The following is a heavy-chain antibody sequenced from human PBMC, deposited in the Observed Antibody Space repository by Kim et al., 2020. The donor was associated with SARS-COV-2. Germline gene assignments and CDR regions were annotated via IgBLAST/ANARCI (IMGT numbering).Heavy chain of an antibody. V-gene: IGHV3-21*01. J-gene: IGHJ3*01. Sequence: GGSLRLSCAASGFTFSSHNMNWVRQAPGRGLEWVSSITSVNGHIDYADSVKGRFNISRDNAKNSLYLQMNSLRVEDTAVYYCARGLQNHYDSGGGSWGQGAMVTVSS. D-gene: IGHD3-22*01. CDR2: ITSVNGHI. CDR1: GFTFSSHN. CDR3: ARGLQNHYDSGGGS.